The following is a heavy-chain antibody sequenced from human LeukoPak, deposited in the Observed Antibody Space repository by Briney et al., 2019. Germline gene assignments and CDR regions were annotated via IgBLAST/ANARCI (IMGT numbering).Heavy chain of an antibody. CDR1: GYTFTSYD. D-gene: IGHD3-9*01. J-gene: IGHJ6*02. V-gene: IGHV1-8*01. Sequence: GASVNVSCKASGYTFTSYDINWVRQATGQGLEWMGWMNPNSGNTGYAQKFQGRVTMTRNTSVSTAYMELSSLRSEDTAVYYCARDFPYYDILTGYRNYYYGMDVWGQGTTVTVSS. CDR3: ARDFPYYDILTGYRNYYYGMDV. CDR2: MNPNSGNT.